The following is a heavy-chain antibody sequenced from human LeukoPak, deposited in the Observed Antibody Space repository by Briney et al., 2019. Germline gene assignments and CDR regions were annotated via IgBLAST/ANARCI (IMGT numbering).Heavy chain of an antibody. V-gene: IGHV1-69*05. J-gene: IGHJ6*03. CDR3: ARVGHCSGGSCNNYYYYYMDV. D-gene: IGHD2-15*01. CDR2: IIPIFGTA. CDR1: GGTFSSYA. Sequence: EASVKVSCKASGGTFSSYAISWVRQAPGQGLEWMGGIIPIFGTANYAQKFQGRVTITTDESTSTAYMELSSLRSEDTAVYYCARVGHCSGGSCNNYYYYYMDVWGKGTTVTVSS.